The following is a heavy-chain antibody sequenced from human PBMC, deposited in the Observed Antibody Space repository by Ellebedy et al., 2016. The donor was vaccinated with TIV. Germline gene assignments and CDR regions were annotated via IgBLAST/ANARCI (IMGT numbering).Heavy chain of an antibody. D-gene: IGHD3-22*01. CDR3: ASGYYDSSGYSQSPVDPLDAFDI. Sequence: ASVKVSCXASGYTFTGYYMHWVRQAPGQGLEWMGWINPNSGGTNYAQKFQGWVTMTRDTSISTAYMELSRLRSDDTAVYYCASGYYDSSGYSQSPVDPLDAFDIWGQGTMVTVSS. CDR1: GYTFTGYY. V-gene: IGHV1-2*04. J-gene: IGHJ3*02. CDR2: INPNSGGT.